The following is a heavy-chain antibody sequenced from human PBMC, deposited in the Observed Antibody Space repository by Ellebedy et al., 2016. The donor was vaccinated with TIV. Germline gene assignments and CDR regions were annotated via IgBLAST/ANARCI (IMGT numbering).Heavy chain of an antibody. CDR3: AREVDDFWSGYRHYYYGMDV. Sequence: GGSLRLXCAASGFTFSSYSINWVRQAPGKGLEWVSAIGSSSSYIYYADSVKGRFTISRDNAKNSLYLQMNSLRAEDTAVYYCAREVDDFWSGYRHYYYGMDVWGQGTTVTVS. D-gene: IGHD3-3*01. CDR1: GFTFSSYS. V-gene: IGHV3-21*01. CDR2: IGSSSSYI. J-gene: IGHJ6*02.